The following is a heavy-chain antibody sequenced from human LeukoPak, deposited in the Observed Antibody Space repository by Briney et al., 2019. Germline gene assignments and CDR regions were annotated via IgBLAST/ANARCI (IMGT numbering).Heavy chain of an antibody. CDR1: GFTFSSYS. V-gene: IGHV3-21*01. Sequence: GGSLRLSCAASGFTFSSYSMNWVRQAPGKGLEWVSSINSRSDYIYYADSGKGRFTVSRDNAKNSLYLQMNSLRAEDTALYYCVRALYGSGYYYPFDFWGQGTLVTVSS. CDR3: VRALYGSGYYYPFDF. CDR2: INSRSDYI. D-gene: IGHD3-10*01. J-gene: IGHJ4*02.